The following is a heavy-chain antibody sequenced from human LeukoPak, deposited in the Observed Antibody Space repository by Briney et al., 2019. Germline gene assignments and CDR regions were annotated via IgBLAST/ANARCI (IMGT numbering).Heavy chain of an antibody. CDR3: ARDYDILTGYYNRGDNWFDP. CDR2: INPNSGGT. D-gene: IGHD3-9*01. CDR1: GYTFTGYY. J-gene: IGHJ5*02. Sequence: EASVKVSCKASGYTFTGYYMHWVRQAPGQGLEWMGWINPNSGGTNYAQKFQGRVTMTRDTSISTAYMELRSLRSDDTAIYYCARDYDILTGYYNRGDNWFDPWGQGTLVTVSS. V-gene: IGHV1-2*02.